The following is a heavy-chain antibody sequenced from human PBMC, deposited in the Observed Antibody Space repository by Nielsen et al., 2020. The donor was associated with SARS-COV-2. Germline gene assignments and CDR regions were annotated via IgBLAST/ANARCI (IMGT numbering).Heavy chain of an antibody. CDR2: ISWNSGSI. J-gene: IGHJ6*02. Sequence: GGSLRLSCAASGFTFDDYAMHWVRQAPGKGLEWVSGISWNSGSIGYADSVKGRFTISRDNAKNSLYLQMNSLRAEDTALYYCATLAAAGTGYYYYGMDVWGQGTTVTVSS. D-gene: IGHD6-13*01. V-gene: IGHV3-9*01. CDR3: ATLAAAGTGYYYYGMDV. CDR1: GFTFDDYA.